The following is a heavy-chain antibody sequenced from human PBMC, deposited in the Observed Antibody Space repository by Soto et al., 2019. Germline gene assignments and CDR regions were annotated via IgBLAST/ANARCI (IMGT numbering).Heavy chain of an antibody. V-gene: IGHV1-69*02. J-gene: IGHJ4*02. CDR1: GGTFPNST. D-gene: IGHD2-21*02. Sequence: QVQLVQSGAEMKRPGSSVKVSCEASGGTFPNSTFNWVRQAPGQGLEWMGRIIPVLNIANYAQNFHGRITITADKSTSTAYLELTSLRSDDTAIYFCARAPTASPPFVYWGQGSLVTVSS. CDR3: ARAPTASPPFVY. CDR2: IIPVLNIA.